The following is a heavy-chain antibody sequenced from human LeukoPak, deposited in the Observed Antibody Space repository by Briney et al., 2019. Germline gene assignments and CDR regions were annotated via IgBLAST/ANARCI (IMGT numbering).Heavy chain of an antibody. CDR2: ISGSGGST. D-gene: IGHD3-9*01. J-gene: IGHJ4*02. CDR1: GFTFSSYA. CDR3: ATPQVLRYFDWLSHRNFDY. V-gene: IGHV3-23*01. Sequence: GGSLRLSCAASGFTFSSYAMSWVRQAPGKGLEWVLAISGSGGSTYYADSVKGRFTISRDNSKNTLYLQMNSLRAEDTAVYYCATPQVLRYFDWLSHRNFDYWGQGTLVTVSS.